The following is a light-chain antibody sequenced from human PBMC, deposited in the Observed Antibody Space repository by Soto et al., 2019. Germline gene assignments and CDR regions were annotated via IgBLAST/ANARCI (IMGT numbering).Light chain of an antibody. Sequence: QSALTQPASVSGSPGQSITISCIGTNSDVGGYNYVSWYQQHPGEAPKLMIYEVSNRPSGVSNRFSGSKSGNTAFLTISGLRAEDEADYSCNSYTRSNTLAWVFGGGTKLTVL. CDR3: NSYTRSNTLAWV. CDR2: EVS. CDR1: NSDVGGYNY. J-gene: IGLJ3*02. V-gene: IGLV2-14*01.